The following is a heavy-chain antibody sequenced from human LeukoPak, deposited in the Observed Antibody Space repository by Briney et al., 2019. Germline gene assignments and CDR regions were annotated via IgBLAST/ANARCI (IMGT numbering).Heavy chain of an antibody. V-gene: IGHV4-38-2*01. Sequence: KPSETLSLTCAVSGYSISSGYYWGWIRQPPGKGLEWIGSIYYSGSTYYNPSLKSRVTISVDTSKNQFSLKLSSVTAADTAVYYCARQKGLYYYDSRGFDYWGQGTLVTVSS. CDR2: IYYSGST. CDR1: GYSISSGYY. J-gene: IGHJ4*02. D-gene: IGHD3-22*01. CDR3: ARQKGLYYYDSRGFDY.